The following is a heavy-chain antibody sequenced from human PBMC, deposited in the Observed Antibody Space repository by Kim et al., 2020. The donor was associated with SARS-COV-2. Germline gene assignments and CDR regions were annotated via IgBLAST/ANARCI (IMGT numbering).Heavy chain of an antibody. CDR2: ISWDGTRT. J-gene: IGHJ4*02. Sequence: GGSLRLSCVASGFTFSTSPMGWVRHAPGKGLEWVSRISWDGTRTYYADSVKGRVTMSSDKAKNMLYLHMNSLRVEDTAVYYCAKGVFNSGFDYWGQGTQVTVSS. CDR1: GFTFSTSP. CDR3: AKGVFNSGFDY. D-gene: IGHD1-26*01. V-gene: IGHV3-23*01.